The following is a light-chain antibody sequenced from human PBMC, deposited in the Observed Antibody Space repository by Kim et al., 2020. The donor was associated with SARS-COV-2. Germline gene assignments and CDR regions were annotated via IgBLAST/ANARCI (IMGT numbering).Light chain of an antibody. Sequence: QTVSISCVGDWSNIGAGYDGHWYQQFPGTPPKLLIYGNKNRPSGVPDRFSGSKSVTSASLAITGLQAEDELDYYCQSYDRNLRAWVFGGGTQLTVL. CDR2: GNK. CDR1: WSNIGAGYD. V-gene: IGLV1-40*01. CDR3: QSYDRNLRAWV. J-gene: IGLJ2*01.